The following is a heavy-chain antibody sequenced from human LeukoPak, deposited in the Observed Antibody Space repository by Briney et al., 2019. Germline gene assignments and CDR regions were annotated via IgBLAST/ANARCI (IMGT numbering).Heavy chain of an antibody. J-gene: IGHJ3*02. CDR1: GFTFSSYS. Sequence: GGSLRLSCAASGFTFSSYSMNWVRQAPGKGLEYVSYISSDSGTIYYADSVKGRFTISRDNAKNSLYLQMNSLSAEDTAVYYCARAQKYSYDAFDIWGQGTMVTVSS. CDR2: ISSDSGTI. V-gene: IGHV3-48*04. CDR3: ARAQKYSYDAFDI. D-gene: IGHD4-11*01.